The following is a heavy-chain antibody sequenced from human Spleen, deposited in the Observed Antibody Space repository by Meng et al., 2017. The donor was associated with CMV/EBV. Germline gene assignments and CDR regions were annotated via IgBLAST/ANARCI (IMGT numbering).Heavy chain of an antibody. CDR3: AKDVDVVEVPGYVFGH. D-gene: IGHD2-2*03. V-gene: IGHV3-7*01. J-gene: IGHJ4*02. CDR1: GFTFSSYW. Sequence: GESLKISCAASGFTFSSYWMSWVRQAPGKGLEWVANIKQDGSEKYYVDSVKGRFTISRDNAKNSLYLQMNSLRAEDTAVYYCAKDVDVVEVPGYVFGHWGQGTLVTVSS. CDR2: IKQDGSEK.